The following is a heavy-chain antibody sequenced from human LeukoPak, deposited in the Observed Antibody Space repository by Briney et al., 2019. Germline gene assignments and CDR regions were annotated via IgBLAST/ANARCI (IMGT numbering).Heavy chain of an antibody. CDR1: GFSFSNYA. J-gene: IGHJ4*02. D-gene: IGHD2-2*01. CDR3: ARLFRVVVPAANTHFDY. V-gene: IGHV3-30*04. Sequence: GRSLRLSCAASGFSFSNYALHWVRQAPGKGLEWEAFISYDGSTKYYADSVKGRFTISRDNSKNTLYLQMNSLRAEDTAVYYCARLFRVVVPAANTHFDYWGQGTLVTVSS. CDR2: ISYDGSTK.